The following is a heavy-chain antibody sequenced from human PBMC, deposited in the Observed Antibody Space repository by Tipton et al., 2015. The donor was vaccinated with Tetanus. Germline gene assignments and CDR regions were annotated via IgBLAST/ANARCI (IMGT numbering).Heavy chain of an antibody. CDR1: GYTFTSYG. D-gene: IGHD2-8*01. CDR3: ARVVNSIVLMVYANDY. CDR2: ISAYNGNT. J-gene: IGHJ4*02. V-gene: IGHV1-18*04. Sequence: QMQLVQSGAEVKKPGASVKVSCKASGYTFTSYGISWVRQAPGQGLEWMGWISAYNGNTNYAQKLQGRVTMTTDTSTSTAYMGLRSLRSDDTAVYYCARVVNSIVLMVYANDYWGQGTLVTVSS.